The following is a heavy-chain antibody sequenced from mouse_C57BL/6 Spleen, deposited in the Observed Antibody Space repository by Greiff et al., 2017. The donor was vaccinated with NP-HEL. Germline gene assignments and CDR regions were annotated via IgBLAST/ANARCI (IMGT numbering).Heavy chain of an antibody. D-gene: IGHD2-4*01. J-gene: IGHJ4*01. CDR3: TSYDYDEGYAMDY. V-gene: IGHV5-9-1*02. CDR1: GFTFSSYA. CDR2: ISSGGDYI. Sequence: VQLKESGEGLVKPGGSLKLSCAASGFTFSSYAMSWVRQTPEKRLEWVAYISSGGDYIYYADTVKGRFTISRDNARNTLYLQMSSLKSEDTAMYYCTSYDYDEGYAMDYWGQGTSVTVSS.